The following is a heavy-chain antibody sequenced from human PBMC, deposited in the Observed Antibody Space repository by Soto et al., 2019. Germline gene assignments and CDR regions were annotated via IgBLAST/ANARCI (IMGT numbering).Heavy chain of an antibody. CDR1: GYPLPGPC. CDR2: VNPSSGGT. V-gene: IGHV1-2*02. Sequence: EFSEKVSGEASGYPLPGPCIYRVLQAPGQGLERMGWVNPSSGGTEFAEKFQGRVTVTRHTSIRTVFLDLNSLTSDDTGVYFRAGDFRTYRNGVDVWGQGTVVTVSS. CDR3: AGDFRTYRNGVDV. D-gene: IGHD2-2*01. J-gene: IGHJ6*02.